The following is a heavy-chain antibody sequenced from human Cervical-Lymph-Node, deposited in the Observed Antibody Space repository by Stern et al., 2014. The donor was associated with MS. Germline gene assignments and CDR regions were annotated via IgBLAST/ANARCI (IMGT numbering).Heavy chain of an antibody. CDR2: ILPLFGAA. J-gene: IGHJ6*02. CDR1: GVTFSSQA. Sequence: QVQLGQSGAEVKKPGSSVKVSCKASGVTFSSQAISWVRQAPGQGLEWLGGILPLFGAAPYAQNFQGRVTITADEFTSTAYMELRSLRSEDTAVYYCARDEIGQTTTHYYYYGMDVWGQGTTVTVSS. CDR3: ARDEIGQTTTHYYYYGMDV. D-gene: IGHD1-1*01. V-gene: IGHV1-69*01.